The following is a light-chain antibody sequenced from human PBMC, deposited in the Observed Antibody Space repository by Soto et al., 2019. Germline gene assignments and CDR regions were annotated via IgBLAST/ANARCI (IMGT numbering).Light chain of an antibody. CDR1: QGISSY. Sequence: DIQLTQTPSFLSASVGDRVTITCRASQGISSYLAWYQQKPGKAPKLLIYAASTLQSGVPSRLSGSGSGTEFTLTISSLQPEDFATYYCQQLNSYPITFGQGTRLENK. J-gene: IGKJ5*01. CDR2: AAS. V-gene: IGKV1-9*01. CDR3: QQLNSYPIT.